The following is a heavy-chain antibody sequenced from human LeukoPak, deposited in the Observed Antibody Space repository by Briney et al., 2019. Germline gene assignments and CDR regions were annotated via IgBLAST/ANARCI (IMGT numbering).Heavy chain of an antibody. CDR1: GFTFSSYA. Sequence: GGSLRLSCAASGFTFSSYAMHWVRQAPGKGLEWGAVISYDGSNKYYADSVKGRFTISRDNSKNTLYLQMNSLRAEDTAVYYCARVGVTMVRGVIAYYYYGMDVWGQGTTVTVSS. V-gene: IGHV3-30*04. D-gene: IGHD3-10*01. CDR2: ISYDGSNK. CDR3: ARVGVTMVRGVIAYYYYGMDV. J-gene: IGHJ6*02.